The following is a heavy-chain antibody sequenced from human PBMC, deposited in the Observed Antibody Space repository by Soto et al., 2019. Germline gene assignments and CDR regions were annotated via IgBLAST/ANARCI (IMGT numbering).Heavy chain of an antibody. D-gene: IGHD3-3*01. J-gene: IGHJ5*02. CDR2: IKQDGSEK. Sequence: HPGGSLRLSCAASGFTFSSYWMSWVRQAPGKGLEWVANIKQDGSEKYYVDSVKGRFTISRDNAKNSLYLQMNSLRAEDTAVYYCARHNNDFWSGERTNWFDPWGQGTLVTVSS. CDR1: GFTFSSYW. CDR3: ARHNNDFWSGERTNWFDP. V-gene: IGHV3-7*01.